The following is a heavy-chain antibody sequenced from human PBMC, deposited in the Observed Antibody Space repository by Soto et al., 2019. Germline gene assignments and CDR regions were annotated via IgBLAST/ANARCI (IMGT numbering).Heavy chain of an antibody. D-gene: IGHD2-8*01. CDR1: GYTFTSYD. Sequence: QVQLVQSGAEVMKPGASVKVSCKASGYTFTSYDINWVRQATGQGLVWMGWMNPNSGNTGYAQKFQGRVTMTRNTSISTAYMELSRLRSEETAVYYCARGFFRYCTNGVCYTERGWFAPGGQGPLITVST. J-gene: IGHJ5*02. CDR3: ARGFFRYCTNGVCYTERGWFAP. V-gene: IGHV1-8*01. CDR2: MNPNSGNT.